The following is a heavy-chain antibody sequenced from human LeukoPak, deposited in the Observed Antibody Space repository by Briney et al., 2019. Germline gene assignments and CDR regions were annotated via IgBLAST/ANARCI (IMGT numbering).Heavy chain of an antibody. CDR1: GFTFSSYA. J-gene: IGHJ4*02. Sequence: GGSLRLSCAASGFTFSSYAMHWVRQAPGKGLEWVAVISYDGSNKYYADSVKGRFTISGDNSKNTLYLQMNSLRAEDTAVYYCARDPSHYGDYAYFDYWGQGTLVTVSS. CDR2: ISYDGSNK. D-gene: IGHD4-17*01. V-gene: IGHV3-30-3*01. CDR3: ARDPSHYGDYAYFDY.